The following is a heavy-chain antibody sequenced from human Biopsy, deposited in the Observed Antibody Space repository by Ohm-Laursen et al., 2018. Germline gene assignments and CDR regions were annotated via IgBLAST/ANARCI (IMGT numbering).Heavy chain of an antibody. Sequence: SLRLSCSASGVTLSGYSMSWVRQRPGKGLEWVSGITWNSGHIAYADSVKGRFTISRDNAKKSLYLQMNSLRAEDTAVYYCARDGAGGGAYDIWGQGTMVTVSS. CDR3: ARDGAGGGAYDI. D-gene: IGHD3-16*01. V-gene: IGHV3-21*01. CDR1: GVTLSGYS. J-gene: IGHJ3*02. CDR2: ITWNSGHI.